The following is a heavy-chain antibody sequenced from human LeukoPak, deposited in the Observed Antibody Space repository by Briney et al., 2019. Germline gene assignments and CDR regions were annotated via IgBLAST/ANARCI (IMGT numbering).Heavy chain of an antibody. J-gene: IGHJ4*02. CDR1: GFTFSSYW. Sequence: GGSLRLSCAASGFTFSSYWMHWVRQAPGKGLVWVSRINPDGSSTSYADSVKGRFTISRDNAKNTLYLQMNSLRVEDTAVYYCASWPVGWYGEDSWGQGTLVTVSS. CDR3: ASWPVGWYGEDS. V-gene: IGHV3-74*01. CDR2: INPDGSST. D-gene: IGHD6-19*01.